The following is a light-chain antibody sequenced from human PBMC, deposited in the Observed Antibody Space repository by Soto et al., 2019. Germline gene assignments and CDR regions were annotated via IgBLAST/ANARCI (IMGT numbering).Light chain of an antibody. V-gene: IGKV1-5*03. CDR1: QSISSW. Sequence: DIKMTQSPSTLSASVGDRVTITCRASQSISSWLAWYQQKPGKAPKLLIYKASSLESRVPSRFSGSGSGTEFTLTISSLQPDDFATYYCQQYNSPFTFGPGTKVDIK. J-gene: IGKJ3*01. CDR3: QQYNSPFT. CDR2: KAS.